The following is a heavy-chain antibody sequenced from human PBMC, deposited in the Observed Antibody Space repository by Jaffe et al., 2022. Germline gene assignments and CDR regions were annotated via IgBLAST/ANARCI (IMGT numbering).Heavy chain of an antibody. V-gene: IGHV1-3*01. CDR1: GYTFTSYA. Sequence: QVQLVQSGAEVKKPGASVKVSCKASGYTFTSYAMHWVRQAPGQRLEWMGWINAGNGNTKYSQKFQGRVTITRDTSASTAYMELSSLRSEDTAVYYCARVNRRGYCSSTSCPDAFDIWGQGTMVTVSS. J-gene: IGHJ3*02. CDR3: ARVNRRGYCSSTSCPDAFDI. D-gene: IGHD2-2*01. CDR2: INAGNGNT.